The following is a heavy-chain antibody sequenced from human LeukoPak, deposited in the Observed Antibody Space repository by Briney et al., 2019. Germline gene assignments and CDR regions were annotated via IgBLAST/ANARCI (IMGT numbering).Heavy chain of an antibody. CDR2: ISAYNGNT. Sequence: GASVKVSCKASGYTFTSYGISWVRQAPGQGLEWMGWISAYNGNTNYAQKLQGRVTMTTDTSTSTAYMELRSLRSDDTAVYYCARDSGIAAAVAGFDYWGQGTLVTVSS. CDR3: ARDSGIAAAVAGFDY. J-gene: IGHJ4*02. V-gene: IGHV1-18*01. CDR1: GYTFTSYG. D-gene: IGHD6-13*01.